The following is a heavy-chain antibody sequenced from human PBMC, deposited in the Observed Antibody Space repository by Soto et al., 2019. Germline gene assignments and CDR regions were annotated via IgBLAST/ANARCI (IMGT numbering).Heavy chain of an antibody. Sequence: QVQLVQSGAEVKKPGASVKVSCKASGYTFTGYYMHWVRQAPGQGLEWMGWINPNSGDTNYAQKFQGWVTMTRDTSISTAYMELSRLRSDDTAVYYCARGGDIVVVPAAPWYYYYYMDVWGKGTTVTVSS. CDR3: ARGGDIVVVPAAPWYYYYYMDV. V-gene: IGHV1-2*04. CDR1: GYTFTGYY. J-gene: IGHJ6*03. CDR2: INPNSGDT. D-gene: IGHD2-2*01.